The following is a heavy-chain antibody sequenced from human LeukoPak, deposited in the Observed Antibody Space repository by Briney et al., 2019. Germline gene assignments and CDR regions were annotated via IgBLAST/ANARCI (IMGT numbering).Heavy chain of an antibody. J-gene: IGHJ6*03. V-gene: IGHV3-23*01. CDR3: AKFWGVDLWSGYYPDYYYYMDV. CDR2: ISGSGGST. Sequence: PGGSLRLSCAASGFTFSSYAMSWVRQAPGKGLEWVSAISGSGGSTYYADSVKGRFTISRDNSKNTLYLQMNSLRAEDTAVYYCAKFWGVDLWSGYYPDYYYYMDVWGKGTTVTVSS. CDR1: GFTFSSYA. D-gene: IGHD3-3*01.